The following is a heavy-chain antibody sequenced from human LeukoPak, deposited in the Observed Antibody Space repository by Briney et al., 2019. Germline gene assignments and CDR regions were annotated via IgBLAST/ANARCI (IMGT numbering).Heavy chain of an antibody. J-gene: IGHJ5*02. D-gene: IGHD3-10*01. Sequence: SGGSLRLSCAASGFTFSSYAMSWVRQAPGKGLEWVSAISGSGGSTYYADSVKGRFTISRDNSKNTLYLQMNSLRAEDTAVYYCAKVSGSGSYYNPNWFDPWGQGTLVTVSS. CDR2: ISGSGGST. CDR1: GFTFSSYA. CDR3: AKVSGSGSYYNPNWFDP. V-gene: IGHV3-23*01.